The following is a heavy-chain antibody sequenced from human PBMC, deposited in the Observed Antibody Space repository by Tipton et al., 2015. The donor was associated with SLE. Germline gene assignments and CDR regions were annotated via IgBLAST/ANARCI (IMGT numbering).Heavy chain of an antibody. V-gene: IGHV3-11*04. D-gene: IGHD4-11*01. CDR3: AKDLIMTTVLYGMDV. Sequence: SLRLSCAASGFTFSDYYMSWIRQAPGKGLEWVSYISSSGSTIYYADSVKGRFTISRDNAKNSLYLQMNSLRAEDTAVYYCAKDLIMTTVLYGMDVWGQGTTVTVSS. CDR2: ISSSGSTI. CDR1: GFTFSDYY. J-gene: IGHJ6*02.